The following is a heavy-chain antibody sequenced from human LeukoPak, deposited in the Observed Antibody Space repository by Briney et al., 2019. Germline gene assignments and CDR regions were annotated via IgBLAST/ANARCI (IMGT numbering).Heavy chain of an antibody. Sequence: PGGSLRLSCAASGFAFSSYWMSWVRQAPGKGLEWVANIKQDGSEKYYVDSVKGRFTISRDNAKNSLYLQMNSLRAEDTAVYYCARLRGYSGYAVPCYFDYWGQGTLVTVSS. V-gene: IGHV3-7*01. CDR1: GFAFSSYW. CDR3: ARLRGYSGYAVPCYFDY. CDR2: IKQDGSEK. J-gene: IGHJ4*02. D-gene: IGHD5-12*01.